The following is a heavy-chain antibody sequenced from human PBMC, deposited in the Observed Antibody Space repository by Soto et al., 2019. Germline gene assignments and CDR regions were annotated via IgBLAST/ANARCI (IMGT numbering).Heavy chain of an antibody. J-gene: IGHJ4*02. D-gene: IGHD3-3*01. CDR2: INPSGGST. CDR1: GYTFTSYY. V-gene: IGHV1-46*01. Sequence: QVQLVQSGAEVKKPGASVKVSCKASGYTFTSYYMHWVRQAPGQGLEWMGIINPSGGSTSYAKKFQGRVTMTRDTSTSTVYMELSSLRSEDTAVYYCARGVGFLEWLLYDIDYWGQGTLVTVSS. CDR3: ARGVGFLEWLLYDIDY.